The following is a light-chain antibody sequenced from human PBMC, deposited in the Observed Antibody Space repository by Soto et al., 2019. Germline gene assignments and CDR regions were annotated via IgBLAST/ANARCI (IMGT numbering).Light chain of an antibody. CDR1: SSDIGSNT. V-gene: IGLV1-44*01. Sequence: QSVLTQPPSASGTPGQRVTISCSGSSSDIGSNTVNWNKQLPGTAPKLHIYSNNQRPSCVNDRFYGAKSGTSAYLAISGLKSEDETDYYCAASDDSLNCLVFGTGTKLTVL. CDR3: AASDDSLNCLV. J-gene: IGLJ1*01. CDR2: SNN.